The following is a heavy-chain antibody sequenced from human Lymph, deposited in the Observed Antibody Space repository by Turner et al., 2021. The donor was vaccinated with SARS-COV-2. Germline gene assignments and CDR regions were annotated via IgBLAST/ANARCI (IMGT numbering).Heavy chain of an antibody. CDR3: ERGFDY. CDR1: GGSISSYY. Sequence: QVQLQESGPGLAKLPETLSLTCTVSGGSISSYYWGWSRQPPGKGLEWIGYIYYSGSTNYNPSPKDRVTISVDTSKSQFSLRLSSVTAADTAVYYCERGFDYWGQGTLVTVSS. J-gene: IGHJ4*02. V-gene: IGHV4-59*08. CDR2: IYYSGST.